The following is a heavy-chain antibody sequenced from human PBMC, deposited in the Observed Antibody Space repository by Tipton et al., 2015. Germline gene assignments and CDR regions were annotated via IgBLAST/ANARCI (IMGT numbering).Heavy chain of an antibody. J-gene: IGHJ4*02. CDR1: GDSVSSNSDA. D-gene: IGHD6-6*01. CDR3: AREAYSSSGLIFDY. V-gene: IGHV6-1*01. CDR2: TYYRSRWYN. Sequence: LRLSCAISGDSVSSNSDAWNWIRQSPSRGLEWLGRTYYRSRWYNDYAVSVKSRITINPDTSKNQFSLQLNSVTPEDTAVYYCAREAYSSSGLIFDYWGQGTLVTVSS.